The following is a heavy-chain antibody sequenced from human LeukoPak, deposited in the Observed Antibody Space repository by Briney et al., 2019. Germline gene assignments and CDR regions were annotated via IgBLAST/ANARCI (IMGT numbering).Heavy chain of an antibody. Sequence: GGSLRLSCAASGFTVSSNYMSWVRQAPGKGLEWVSVIYSGGSTYYADSVKGRFTISRDNSKNTLYLQMNSLRAEDTAVYYCASMVRGDSFDYWGQGTLVTVSS. CDR1: GFTVSSNY. V-gene: IGHV3-66*01. CDR2: IYSGGST. CDR3: ASMVRGDSFDY. D-gene: IGHD3-10*01. J-gene: IGHJ4*02.